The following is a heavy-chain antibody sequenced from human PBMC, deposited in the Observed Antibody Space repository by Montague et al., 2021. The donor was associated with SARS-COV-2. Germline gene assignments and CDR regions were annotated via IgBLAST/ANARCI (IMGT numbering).Heavy chain of an antibody. J-gene: IGHJ4*02. CDR2: ILSGGRT. D-gene: IGHD3-16*01. Sequence: SLRLSCAASGFTVSTFDMTWVRQAPGKGLECVSVILSGGRTFYAASAKGRSTISRDDSTDTLYLHMNSLRGEDTAIYYCTKDWGYWGQGALVTVSS. V-gene: IGHV3-23*03. CDR1: GFTVSTFD. CDR3: TKDWGY.